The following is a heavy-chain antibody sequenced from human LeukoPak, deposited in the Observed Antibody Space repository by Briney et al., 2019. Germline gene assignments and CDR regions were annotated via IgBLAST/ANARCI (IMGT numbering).Heavy chain of an antibody. J-gene: IGHJ4*02. D-gene: IGHD2-21*02. V-gene: IGHV3-7*01. CDR2: IKQDGSEK. CDR1: GFTFSSYG. Sequence: PGRSLRLSCAASGFTFSSYGMHWVRQAPGKGLEWVANIKQDGSEKYYVDSVEGRFTISRDNAKNSLYLQMNSLRAEDTAVYYCAREQVVTVDYWGQGTLVTVSS. CDR3: AREQVVTVDY.